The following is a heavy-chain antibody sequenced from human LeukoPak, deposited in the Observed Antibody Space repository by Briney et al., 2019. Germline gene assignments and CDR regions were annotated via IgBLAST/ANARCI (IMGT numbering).Heavy chain of an antibody. V-gene: IGHV4-59*01. CDR2: IYYRGTT. J-gene: IGHJ4*02. CDR3: ARGVYIAAAQYGY. Sequence: PSETLSLTCTVSGGSISSYYWSWIRQPPGKGLEWIGYIYYRGTTNYNPSLKSRVTISVDTSKNQCSLKLSSVTAADTAVYYCARGVYIAAAQYGYWGQGTLVTVSS. D-gene: IGHD6-13*01. CDR1: GGSISSYY.